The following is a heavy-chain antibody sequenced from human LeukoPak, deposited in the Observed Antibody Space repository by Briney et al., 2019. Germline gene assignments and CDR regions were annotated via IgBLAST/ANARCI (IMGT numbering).Heavy chain of an antibody. D-gene: IGHD3-22*01. J-gene: IGHJ3*02. CDR1: GGSFSGYY. CDR3: ARTKYYYDSSGYCYSPLGAFDI. V-gene: IGHV4-34*09. Sequence: SETLSLTCAVYGGSFSGYYWSWIRQPPGKGLEWIGYIYYSGSTYYNPSLKSRVTISVDTSKNRFSLKLSSVTAADTAVYYCARTKYYYDSSGYCYSPLGAFDIWGQGTMVTVSS. CDR2: IYYSGST.